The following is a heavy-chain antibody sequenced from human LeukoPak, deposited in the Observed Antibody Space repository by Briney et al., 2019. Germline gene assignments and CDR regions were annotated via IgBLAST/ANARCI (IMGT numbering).Heavy chain of an antibody. Sequence: PGGSLRLSCAASRFTFSSYGMYWVRQAPGKGLEGLAFIRYDGSNKYYADSVKGRFTVSRDNSKNTLYLQMKSLRAEDTAVYYCAKGGGYEAQYYYYYLDVWGKGTTVTISS. V-gene: IGHV3-30*02. CDR1: RFTFSSYG. CDR2: IRYDGSNK. J-gene: IGHJ6*03. CDR3: AKGGGYEAQYYYYYLDV. D-gene: IGHD5-12*01.